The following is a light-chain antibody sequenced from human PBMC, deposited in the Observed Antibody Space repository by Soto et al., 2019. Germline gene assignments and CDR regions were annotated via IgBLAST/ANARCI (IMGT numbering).Light chain of an antibody. Sequence: EIVLTQSPATLSLSPGERATLSCRASQSVSSYLAWYQQKPGQAPRLLIYDASNRATGIPARFSGSGSGTDFTLTISSQEPEDFAVYYGQQRSNWLTFGGGTKVEIK. V-gene: IGKV3-11*01. CDR2: DAS. CDR1: QSVSSY. CDR3: QQRSNWLT. J-gene: IGKJ4*01.